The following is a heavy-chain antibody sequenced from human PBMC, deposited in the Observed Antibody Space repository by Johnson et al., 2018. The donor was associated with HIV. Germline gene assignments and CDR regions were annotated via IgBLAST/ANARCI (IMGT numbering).Heavy chain of an antibody. CDR3: ARDTEYSSNWYAFDI. CDR1: GFTFSNYG. J-gene: IGHJ3*02. D-gene: IGHD6-13*01. V-gene: IGHV3-30*02. Sequence: QVQLVESGGGVVQPGGSLRLSCAASGFTFSNYGMHWVRQAPGKGLEWVAFIRYDESNKYYADALKGRFPISRDNSKNTLYLQMNSLRAEDTTVYYCARDTEYSSNWYAFDIWGQGTMVTVSS. CDR2: IRYDESNK.